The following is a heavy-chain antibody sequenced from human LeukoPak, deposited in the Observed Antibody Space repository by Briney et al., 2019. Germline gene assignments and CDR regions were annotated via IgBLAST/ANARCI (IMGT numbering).Heavy chain of an antibody. V-gene: IGHV3-30*18. CDR2: ISYDESNK. CDR3: AKDGAVTTRYYYYNGMDV. Sequence: GGSLRLSCAASGFTFSSYAMSWVRQAPGKGLEWVALISYDESNKLYADSVKGRFTISRDNSKNTLYLQMNSLRAVDTAVYYCAKDGAVTTRYYYYNGMDVWGQGTTVTVSS. CDR1: GFTFSSYA. D-gene: IGHD4-11*01. J-gene: IGHJ6*02.